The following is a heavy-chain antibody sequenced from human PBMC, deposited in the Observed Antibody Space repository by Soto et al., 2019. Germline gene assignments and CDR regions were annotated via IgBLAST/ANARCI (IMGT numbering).Heavy chain of an antibody. Sequence: PSETRSLTCPLSAGSIAINYWTWIRQPPGKGLEWIGYAFNSGSTNYNPSPKSRATISEDTSKSQLSLRVNARTAADTPGYSCARYRREAVAGYTLDNWGQEILVTAPQ. V-gene: IGHV4-59*01. CDR2: AFNSGST. J-gene: IGHJ4*02. D-gene: IGHD6-13*01. CDR3: ARYRREAVAGYTLDN. CDR1: AGSIAINY.